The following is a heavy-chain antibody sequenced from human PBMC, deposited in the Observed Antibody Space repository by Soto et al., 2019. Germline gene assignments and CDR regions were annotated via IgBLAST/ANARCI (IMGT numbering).Heavy chain of an antibody. D-gene: IGHD6-19*01. V-gene: IGHV3-48*01. CDR3: ARELGWAFDS. Sequence: EVQVVEYGGGSVQPGGSLRLSCAASGFTFSTFSMNWVRQAPGRGLEWISYISGGGRPISYADSVKGRFTISRDNAKNSLYLQMDSLTVEDTAVYYCARELGWAFDSWRQGTLVTVSS. CDR2: ISGGGRPI. CDR1: GFTFSTFS. J-gene: IGHJ4*02.